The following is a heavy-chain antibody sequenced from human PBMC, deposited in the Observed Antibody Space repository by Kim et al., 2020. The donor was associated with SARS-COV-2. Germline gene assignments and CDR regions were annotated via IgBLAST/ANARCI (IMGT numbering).Heavy chain of an antibody. D-gene: IGHD1-26*01. CDR1: GGSISSYY. CDR2: IYYSGST. CDR3: ARMPGGSYHHFDY. Sequence: SETLSLTCTVSGGSISSYYWSWIRQPPGKGLEWIGYIYYSGSTNYNPSLKSRVTISVDTSKNQFSLKLSSVTAADTAVYYCARMPGGSYHHFDYWGQGTLVTVSS. J-gene: IGHJ4*02. V-gene: IGHV4-59*01.